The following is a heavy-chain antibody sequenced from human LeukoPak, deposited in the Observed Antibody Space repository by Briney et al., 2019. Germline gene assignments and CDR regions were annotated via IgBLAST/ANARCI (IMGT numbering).Heavy chain of an antibody. D-gene: IGHD2-2*01. Sequence: SQTLSLTCTVSGGSISSSSYYWGWIRQPPGKGLGWIGSIYYSGSTYYNPSLKSRVTISVDTSKNQFSLKLSSVTAADTAVYYRARHVGERDIVVVPATLFDPWGQGTLVTVSS. CDR1: GGSISSSSYY. J-gene: IGHJ5*02. CDR2: IYYSGST. CDR3: ARHVGERDIVVVPATLFDP. V-gene: IGHV4-39*01.